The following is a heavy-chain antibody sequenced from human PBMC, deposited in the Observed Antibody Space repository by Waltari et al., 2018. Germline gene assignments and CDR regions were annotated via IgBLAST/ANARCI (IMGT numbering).Heavy chain of an antibody. V-gene: IGHV4-61*09. Sequence: QVQLQESGPGLVKPSQTLSLTCTVSGGSISSGSYYWRWIRQPAGKGLEWIGYIYTSGSTNYNPSLKSRVTISVDTSKNQFSLKLSSVTAADTAVYYCARSSRHYYDQFDYWGQGTLVTVSS. CDR3: ARSSRHYYDQFDY. J-gene: IGHJ4*02. CDR1: GGSISSGSYY. CDR2: IYTSGST. D-gene: IGHD3-22*01.